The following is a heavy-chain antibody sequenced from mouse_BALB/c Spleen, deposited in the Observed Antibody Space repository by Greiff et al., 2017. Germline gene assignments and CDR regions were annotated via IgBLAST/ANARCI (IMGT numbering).Heavy chain of an antibody. CDR3: ARAPYYAMDY. CDR2: ISSGGST. CDR1: GFTFSSYA. J-gene: IGHJ4*01. Sequence: DVKLVESGGGLVKPGGSLKLSCAASGFTFSSYAMSWVRQTPEKRLEWVASISSGGSTYYPDSVKGRFTISRDNARNILYLQMSSLRSEDTAMYYCARAPYYAMDYWGQGTSVTVSS. V-gene: IGHV5-6-5*01.